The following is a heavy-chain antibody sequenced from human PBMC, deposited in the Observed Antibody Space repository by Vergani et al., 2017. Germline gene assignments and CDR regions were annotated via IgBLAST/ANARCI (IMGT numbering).Heavy chain of an antibody. CDR3: AVGDTAMATGY. Sequence: EVQLVESGGGLVQPGRSLRLSCAASGFTFDHYAMHWVRQAPGKGLEWVAGISVNSGSIGYADSVKGRFTIARDNAKNSLYLQMNSLRAEDTALYYCAVGDTAMATGYWGQGTLVTVSS. CDR1: GFTFDHYA. CDR2: ISVNSGSI. J-gene: IGHJ4*02. V-gene: IGHV3-9*01. D-gene: IGHD5-18*01.